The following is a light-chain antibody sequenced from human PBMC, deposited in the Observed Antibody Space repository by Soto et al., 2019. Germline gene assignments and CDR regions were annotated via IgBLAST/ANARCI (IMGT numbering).Light chain of an antibody. CDR2: DAS. J-gene: IGKJ2*01. CDR3: QYYRSWTPLST. V-gene: IGKV3-15*01. Sequence: EIVMTQSPATLSVSPGERATLSCRASQSVSSYLAWYQQKPGLPPRLLIYDASTRATGIPYRFSGSVSGTECDLTISSCHSADGGVDDCQYYRSWTPLSTLGRGTKVEIK. CDR1: QSVSSY.